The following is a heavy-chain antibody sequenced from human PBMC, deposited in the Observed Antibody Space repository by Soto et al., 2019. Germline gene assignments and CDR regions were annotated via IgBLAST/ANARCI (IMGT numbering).Heavy chain of an antibody. CDR1: GFTFSSYA. CDR3: ARESLPYGMDV. J-gene: IGHJ6*02. Sequence: QVQLVESGGGVVQPGRSLRLSCAASGFTFSSYAMHWVRQAPGKGLEWVAVISYDGSNKYYADSVKGRFTISRDNSKNPLYLQMNSLRAEDTAVYYCARESLPYGMDVWGQGTTVTVSS. CDR2: ISYDGSNK. V-gene: IGHV3-30-3*01.